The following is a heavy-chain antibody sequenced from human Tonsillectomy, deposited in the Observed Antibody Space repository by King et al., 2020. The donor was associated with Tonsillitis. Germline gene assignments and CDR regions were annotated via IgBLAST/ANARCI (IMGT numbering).Heavy chain of an antibody. V-gene: IGHV1-69*04. J-gene: IGHJ4*02. D-gene: IGHD3-9*01. CDR3: ARDHRDYVILTGYSH. Sequence: QLVQSGAEVKKPGSSVKVSCKASGGTFSSYAISWVRQAPGQGLEWMGRIIPILGIANYAQKFQGRVTITADKSTSTAYMELSSLRSEDTAVYYCARDHRDYVILTGYSHWGQGTLVTVSS. CDR1: GGTFSSYA. CDR2: IIPILGIA.